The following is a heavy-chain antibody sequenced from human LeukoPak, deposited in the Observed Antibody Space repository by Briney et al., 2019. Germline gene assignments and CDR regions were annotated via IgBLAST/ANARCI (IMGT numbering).Heavy chain of an antibody. Sequence: ASVKVSCTASGYTFAGYYMHWVRQAPGQGLEWMGWINPNSGGTNYAQKFQGRVTMTRDTSIRTAYMELSRLRSDDTAVYYCASGPYFDWPRPLGYWGQGTRVTVSS. D-gene: IGHD3-9*01. CDR3: ASGPYFDWPRPLGY. CDR1: GYTFAGYY. V-gene: IGHV1-2*02. J-gene: IGHJ4*02. CDR2: INPNSGGT.